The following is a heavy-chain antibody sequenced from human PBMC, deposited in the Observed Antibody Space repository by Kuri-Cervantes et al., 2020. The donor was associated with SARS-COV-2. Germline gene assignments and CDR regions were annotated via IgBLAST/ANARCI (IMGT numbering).Heavy chain of an antibody. Sequence: ASVKVSCKAPETTFPNYDINWVRQAPGQGLEWMGMVKTNSGNTLYAQFFQGRVTMTRDISTSTVYMELSSLTSEDTAIYYCYCTPKEGFDSWGQGTLVTVSS. J-gene: IGHJ4*02. V-gene: IGHV1-8*01. CDR1: ETTFPNYD. CDR2: VKTNSGNT. CDR3: YCTPKEGFDS. D-gene: IGHD2-8*01.